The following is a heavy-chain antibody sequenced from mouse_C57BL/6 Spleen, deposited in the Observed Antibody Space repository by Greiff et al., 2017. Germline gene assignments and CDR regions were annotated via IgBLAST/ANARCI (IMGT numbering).Heavy chain of an antibody. J-gene: IGHJ2*01. D-gene: IGHD1-3*01. CDR1: GYTFTSYW. Sequence: QVQLQQPGAELVKPGASVKLSCKASGYTFTSYWMHWVKQRPGRGLEGIGRIDPNSGGTKYNEKFKSKATLTVDKPYSTAYMQLSSLTSEDSAVYYCARGREVYYFDYWGQGTTLTVSS. CDR3: ARGREVYYFDY. CDR2: IDPNSGGT. V-gene: IGHV1-72*01.